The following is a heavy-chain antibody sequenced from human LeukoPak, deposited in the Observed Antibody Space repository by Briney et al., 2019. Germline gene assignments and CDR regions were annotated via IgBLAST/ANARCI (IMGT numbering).Heavy chain of an antibody. CDR1: GFSFSTYA. J-gene: IGHJ4*02. CDR2: ISDSGSSS. Sequence: GALRLSCAASGFSFSTYAFSWVRQTAGKGLEWVSVISDSGSSSLYADSVKGRFTISRDNSKNTVSLQMNSLRAEDTALYYCAKHVLYSSGWYSDYWGQGTLVTVSS. D-gene: IGHD6-19*01. V-gene: IGHV3-23*01. CDR3: AKHVLYSSGWYSDY.